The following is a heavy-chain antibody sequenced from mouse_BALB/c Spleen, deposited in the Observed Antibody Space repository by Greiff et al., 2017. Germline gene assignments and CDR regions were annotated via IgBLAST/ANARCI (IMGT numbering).Heavy chain of an antibody. CDR2: IYPGGGYT. D-gene: IGHD2-1*01. Sequence: QVQLQQSGAELVRPGTSVKISCKASGYTFTNYWLGWVKQRPGHGLEWIGDIYPGGGYTNYNEKFKGKATLTADTSSSTAYMQLSSLTSEDSAVYCCARLVGNYLRGAMDYWGQGTSVTVSS. CDR3: ARLVGNYLRGAMDY. V-gene: IGHV1-63*02. J-gene: IGHJ4*01. CDR1: GYTFTNYW.